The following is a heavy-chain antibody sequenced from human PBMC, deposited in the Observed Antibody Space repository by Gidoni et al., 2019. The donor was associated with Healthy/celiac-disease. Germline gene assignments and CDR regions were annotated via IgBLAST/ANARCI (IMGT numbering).Heavy chain of an antibody. D-gene: IGHD1-26*01. CDR1: EYSFTNYW. CDR3: AKSVVGASDWFDP. CDR2: IYLGDSDT. Sequence: ELQLVQSGAEVKQPGESLRISCKGSEYSFTNYWIGWMRQMPGKGLEWMGIIYLGDSDTRYSPSFQGQVTISADKSISTAYLQWGSLEASDTAMYYCAKSVVGASDWFDPWGQGTLVTVSS. V-gene: IGHV5-51*01. J-gene: IGHJ5*02.